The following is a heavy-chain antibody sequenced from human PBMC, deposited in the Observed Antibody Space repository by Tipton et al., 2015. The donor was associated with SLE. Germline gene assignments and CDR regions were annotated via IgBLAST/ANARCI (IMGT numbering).Heavy chain of an antibody. D-gene: IGHD1-14*01. CDR3: VRGRTTSSFDN. Sequence: LAHTCTVSGGSISSSTYHWGWVRQPPGKGLEWIGDRFYSGDTYYNPSLKGRVTISLDTSKNHFSLNLTSVAAADTALYYCVRGRTTSSFDNWGRGTLVTVSS. CDR2: RFYSGDT. CDR1: GGSISSSTYH. V-gene: IGHV4-39*07. J-gene: IGHJ4*02.